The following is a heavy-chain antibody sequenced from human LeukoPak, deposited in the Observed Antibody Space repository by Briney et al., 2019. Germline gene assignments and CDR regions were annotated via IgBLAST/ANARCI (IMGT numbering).Heavy chain of an antibody. Sequence: GASGKVSCKASGYTFTSYGISWVRQAPGQRLEWMGWISAYNGNTNYAQKRQGRVTMTTDTSTTTAYVDLRSLRSDDTAVYYCARDLLQYFDWLTMAGYWGQGTLVSVSS. D-gene: IGHD3-9*01. CDR2: ISAYNGNT. CDR3: ARDLLQYFDWLTMAGY. V-gene: IGHV1-18*01. CDR1: GYTFTSYG. J-gene: IGHJ4*02.